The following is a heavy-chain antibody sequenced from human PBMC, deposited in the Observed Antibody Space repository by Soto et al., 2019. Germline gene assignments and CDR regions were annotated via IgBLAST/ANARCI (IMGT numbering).Heavy chain of an antibody. CDR3: ARTEGSIAEAGTGYFQH. Sequence: QVHLQQWGAGLLKPSETLSLTCAVYGGSFSAYYWSWIRQPPGKGLEWIGEINHGGRTNYNPSLTSRVTVSVDTSKNQFSLKLTSVTAADTAVYYCARTEGSIAEAGTGYFQHWGQGTLATVSS. J-gene: IGHJ1*01. D-gene: IGHD6-13*01. CDR1: GGSFSAYY. CDR2: INHGGRT. V-gene: IGHV4-34*02.